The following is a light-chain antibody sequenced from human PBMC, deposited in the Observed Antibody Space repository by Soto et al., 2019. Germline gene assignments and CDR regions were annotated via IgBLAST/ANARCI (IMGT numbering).Light chain of an antibody. V-gene: IGKV3-15*01. J-gene: IGKJ1*01. Sequence: EGVTTQSPATLSVSPGERATLSCRASQNVGGDLAWYQQKPGQAPRLLIFRTSTRANGTPVRFSGSGSGTEFNLSISSLQSEDVAVSYCQEYNSRSSFGQGTKVKMK. CDR1: QNVGGD. CDR3: QEYNSRSS. CDR2: RTS.